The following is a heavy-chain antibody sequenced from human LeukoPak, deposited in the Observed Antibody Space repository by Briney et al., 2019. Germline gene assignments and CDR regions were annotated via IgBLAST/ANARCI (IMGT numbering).Heavy chain of an antibody. J-gene: IGHJ4*02. CDR1: GASISSYY. Sequence: SETLSLTCTVSGASISSYYWSWIRQPPGKGLEWLGDIYYSGSNKYNPSLKSRVTMSVDTSKNQFSLKLSSVTAADTAIYYCARENPSGYYNRPIDYWGQGTLVTVSS. CDR3: ARENPSGYYNRPIDY. V-gene: IGHV4-59*01. D-gene: IGHD3-22*01. CDR2: IYYSGSN.